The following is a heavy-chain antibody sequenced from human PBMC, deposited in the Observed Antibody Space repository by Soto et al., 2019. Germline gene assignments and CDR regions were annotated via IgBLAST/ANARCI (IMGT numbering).Heavy chain of an antibody. CDR2: IYWDDDK. D-gene: IGHD2-15*01. J-gene: IGHJ4*02. CDR1: GFSLSTSGVG. Sequence: QITLKESGPTLVKPTQTLTLTCTFSGFSLSTSGVGVGWIRQPPGKALEWLALIYWDDDKRYSPSLKSMLTITKDPSINQVVPTRTNMHPVDTATYYCAHSPSHCSGGSCYSGFDYWGQGPLVTVSS. V-gene: IGHV2-5*02. CDR3: AHSPSHCSGGSCYSGFDY.